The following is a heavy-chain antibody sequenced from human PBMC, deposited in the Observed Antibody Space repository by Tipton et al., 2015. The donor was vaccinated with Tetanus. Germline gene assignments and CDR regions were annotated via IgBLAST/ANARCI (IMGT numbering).Heavy chain of an antibody. D-gene: IGHD5-18*01. V-gene: IGHV1-69*06. CDR1: GSTFSSYA. Sequence: QSGAEVKKPGSSVKVSCKASGSTFSSYAISWVRQAPGQGLEWMGGIIPIFGTANYAQKFQGRVTITADKSTSTAYMELSSLRSEDTAVYYCARDLAHTAMAAYYYGMDVWGQGTTVTVSS. CDR2: IIPIFGTA. J-gene: IGHJ6*02. CDR3: ARDLAHTAMAAYYYGMDV.